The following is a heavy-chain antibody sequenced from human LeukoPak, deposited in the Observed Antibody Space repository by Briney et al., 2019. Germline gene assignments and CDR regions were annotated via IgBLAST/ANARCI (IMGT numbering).Heavy chain of an antibody. J-gene: IGHJ4*02. CDR2: IYYSGST. D-gene: IGHD2-8*01. V-gene: IGHV4-59*12. CDR3: ARELLGYCTNGVCYSLDY. CDR1: GGSISSYY. Sequence: SETLSLTCTVSGGSISSYYWSWIRQPPGKGLEWIGYIYYSGSTNYNPSLKSRVTISVDTSKNQFSLKLSSVTAADTAVYYCARELLGYCTNGVCYSLDYWGQGTLVTVSS.